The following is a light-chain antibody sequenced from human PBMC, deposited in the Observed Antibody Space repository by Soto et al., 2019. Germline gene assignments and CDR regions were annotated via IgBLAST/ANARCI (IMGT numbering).Light chain of an antibody. CDR3: TSYAGTYSFFYV. J-gene: IGLJ1*01. CDR1: SSDVGGYNY. CDR2: EVS. V-gene: IGLV2-11*01. Sequence: QSVLTQPRSVTRSPGQSVTISCTGTSSDVGGYNYVSWYQQHPGKAPKLMIYEVSKRPSGVPDRFSGSKSGNTASLTVSGLQAEDEADYYCTSYAGTYSFFYVFGTGTKVTVL.